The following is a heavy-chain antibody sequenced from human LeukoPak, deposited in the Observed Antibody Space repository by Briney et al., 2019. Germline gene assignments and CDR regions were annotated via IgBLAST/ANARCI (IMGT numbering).Heavy chain of an antibody. Sequence: ASVKVSCKASGYTFTSYYMHWVRQAPGQGLEWMGWINPNSGGTNYAQKFQGRVTMTRDTSISTAYMELSRLRSDDTAVYYCARSLLGELRRPNWYFDLWGRGTLVTVSS. J-gene: IGHJ2*01. V-gene: IGHV1-2*02. D-gene: IGHD1-26*01. CDR3: ARSLLGELRRPNWYFDL. CDR2: INPNSGGT. CDR1: GYTFTSYY.